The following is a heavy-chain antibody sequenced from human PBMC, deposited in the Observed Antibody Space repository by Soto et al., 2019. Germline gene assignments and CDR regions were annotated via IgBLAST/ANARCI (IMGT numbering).Heavy chain of an antibody. CDR2: IWYDANFK. CDR3: ARDQSAYSVYNHDFHI. CDR1: GFAFNTYT. V-gene: IGHV3-33*01. J-gene: IGHJ3*02. Sequence: QMQLLESGGGVVQPGTSLRLSCAASGFAFNTYTMHWVRQAPGRGLEWVAVIWYDANFKFYADSVKGRFTISRDNSNNTLYLQMSGLRVDDTAVYYCARDQSAYSVYNHDFHIWGQGTMVTVSS. D-gene: IGHD5-12*01.